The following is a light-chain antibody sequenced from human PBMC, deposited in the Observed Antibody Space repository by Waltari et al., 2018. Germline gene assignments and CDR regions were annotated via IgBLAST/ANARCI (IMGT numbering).Light chain of an antibody. CDR1: QDIRND. CDR2: AAS. Sequence: AIQMTQSPSSLSASIGDRVTITCRAIQDIRNDLAWYQQKPGKAPKLLISAASGLQSGVPSRFSGSGSGTDFTLTISSLQPEDFATYYCLQDYNYPYTFGQGTKLEIK. J-gene: IGKJ2*01. CDR3: LQDYNYPYT. V-gene: IGKV1-6*01.